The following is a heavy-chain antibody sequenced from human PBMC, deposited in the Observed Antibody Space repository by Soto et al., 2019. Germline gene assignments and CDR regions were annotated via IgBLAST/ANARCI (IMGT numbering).Heavy chain of an antibody. CDR2: MNPNSGNT. CDR1: GYTSTSYD. Sequence: ASVKVSCKASGYTSTSYDINWVRQATGQGLEWMGWMNPNSGNTGYAQKFQGRVTMTRNTSISTAYMELSSLRSEDTAVYYCAREGIAVAGGAGEEDYYYYMEVWGKGTTVTVSS. J-gene: IGHJ6*03. V-gene: IGHV1-8*01. CDR3: AREGIAVAGGAGEEDYYYYMEV. D-gene: IGHD6-19*01.